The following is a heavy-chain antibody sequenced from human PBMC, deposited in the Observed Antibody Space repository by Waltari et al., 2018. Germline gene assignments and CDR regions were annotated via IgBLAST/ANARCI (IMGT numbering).Heavy chain of an antibody. CDR1: GGSISSYY. J-gene: IGHJ5*02. Sequence: QVQLQESGPGLVKPSETLSRPCTVSGGSISSYYWSWIRQPPGKGLEWIGYIYYSGSNNDNPSLKSRVTISVDTSKNQFSLKLSYVTAADTAVYYCARGTTGTAFDPWGQGTLVTVSS. D-gene: IGHD1-1*01. CDR3: ARGTTGTAFDP. CDR2: IYYSGSN. V-gene: IGHV4-59*01.